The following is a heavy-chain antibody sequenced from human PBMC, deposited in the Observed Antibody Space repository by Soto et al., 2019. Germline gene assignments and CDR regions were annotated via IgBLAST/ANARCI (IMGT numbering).Heavy chain of an antibody. CDR1: VLPFSNYA. Sequence: GSLRLSGATSVLPFSNYAMSWVRQGPGGGLEWVSSMSGSSSTTYYADSVRGRFTISRDRSKNTLYLQMSSLRAEDTALYYCAKNQERELPRVIDFWGQGTLVTVSS. V-gene: IGHV3-23*01. CDR3: AKNQERELPRVIDF. CDR2: MSGSSSTT. D-gene: IGHD1-7*01. J-gene: IGHJ4*02.